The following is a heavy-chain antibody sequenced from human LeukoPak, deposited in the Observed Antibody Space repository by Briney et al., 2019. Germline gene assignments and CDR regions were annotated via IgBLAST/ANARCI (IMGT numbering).Heavy chain of an antibody. J-gene: IGHJ4*02. D-gene: IGHD3-10*01. Sequence: GGSLRLSCAASGFTFDDYAMHWVRQAPGKGLEWVSGISWNSGSIGYADSVKGRFTISRDNSKNTLYLQMNSLRAEDTAVYYCANPGGSGSYFDYWGQGTLVTVSS. CDR3: ANPGGSGSYFDY. V-gene: IGHV3-9*01. CDR1: GFTFDDYA. CDR2: ISWNSGSI.